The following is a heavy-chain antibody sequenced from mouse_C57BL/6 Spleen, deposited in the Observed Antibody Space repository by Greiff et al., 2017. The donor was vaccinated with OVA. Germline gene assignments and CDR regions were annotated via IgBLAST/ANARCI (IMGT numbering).Heavy chain of an antibody. V-gene: IGHV1-69*01. CDR3: ATLYYGSSHWYFDV. J-gene: IGHJ1*03. Sequence: QVQLQQPGAELVMPGASVKLSCKASGYTFTSYWMHWVQQRPGQGLEWIGEIDPSDSYTNYNQKFKGKSTLTVDKSSSTAYMQLSSLTSEDSAVYYCATLYYGSSHWYFDVWGTGTTVTVSS. CDR2: IDPSDSYT. D-gene: IGHD1-1*01. CDR1: GYTFTSYW.